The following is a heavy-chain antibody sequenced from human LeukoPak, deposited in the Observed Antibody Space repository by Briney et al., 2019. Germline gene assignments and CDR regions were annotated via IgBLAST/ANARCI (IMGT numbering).Heavy chain of an antibody. CDR3: AKWYGDYGFWFDP. CDR1: GFTFSSYG. D-gene: IGHD4-17*01. V-gene: IGHV3-33*06. CDR2: IWYDGSNK. Sequence: GRSLRLSCAASGFTFSSYGMHWVRQAPGKGLEWVAVIWYDGSNKYYADSVKGRFTISRDNSKNTLYLQTNSLRAEDTAVYYCAKWYGDYGFWFDPWGQGTLVTVSS. J-gene: IGHJ5*02.